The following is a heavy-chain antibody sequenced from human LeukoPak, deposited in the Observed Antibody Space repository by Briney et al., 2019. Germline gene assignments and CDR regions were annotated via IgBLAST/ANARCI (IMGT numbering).Heavy chain of an antibody. J-gene: IGHJ4*02. CDR2: IRYDGSNK. D-gene: IGHD2-2*01. CDR3: AKDQADIVVVPAAYYFDY. V-gene: IGHV3-30*02. CDR1: GFTFSSYG. Sequence: GGSLRLSCAASGFTFSSYGMHWVRQAPGKGLEWVAFIRYDGSNKYYADSVKGRFTISRDNSKNTLDLQMNSLRAEDTAVYYCAKDQADIVVVPAAYYFDYWGQGTLVTVSS.